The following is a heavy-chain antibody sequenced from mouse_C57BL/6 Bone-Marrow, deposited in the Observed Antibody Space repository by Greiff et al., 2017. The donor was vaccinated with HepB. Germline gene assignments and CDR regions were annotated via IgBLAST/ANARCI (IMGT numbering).Heavy chain of an antibody. J-gene: IGHJ4*01. Sequence: VQLQQSGPGLVAPSQSLSITCTVSGFSLTSYGVHWVRQPPGKGLEWLVVIWSDGSTTYNSALKSRLSISKDNSKSQVFLKMNSLQTDDTAMYYCARMGGNYAYYYAMDYWGQGTSVTVSS. D-gene: IGHD2-1*01. CDR2: IWSDGST. CDR3: ARMGGNYAYYYAMDY. CDR1: GFSLTSYG. V-gene: IGHV2-6*03.